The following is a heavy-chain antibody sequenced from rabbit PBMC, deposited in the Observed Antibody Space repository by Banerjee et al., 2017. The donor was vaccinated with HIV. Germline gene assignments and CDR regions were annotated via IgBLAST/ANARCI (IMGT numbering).Heavy chain of an antibody. V-gene: IGHV1S40*01. CDR2: ISAGSNSA. CDR1: GFSFSGSYY. Sequence: QSLEESGGDLVKPGASLTLTCTASGFSFSGSYYMSWVRQAPGKGLEWIACISAGSNSAYYATWAKGRFTISKTSSTTVTLQMTSLTAADTATYFCARDAGYAGSNLWGQGTLVTVS. CDR3: ARDAGYAGSNL. D-gene: IGHD4-2*01. J-gene: IGHJ4*01.